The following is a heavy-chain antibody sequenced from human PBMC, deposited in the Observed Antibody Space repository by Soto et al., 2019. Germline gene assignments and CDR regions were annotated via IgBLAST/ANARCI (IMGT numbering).Heavy chain of an antibody. Sequence: SEALSLTCAVYSGSFSGYYWSWIRQPPGKGLEWIGEINHSGSTNYNASLKSRVTISVDTSKNQFSLKLSSVTAADTAVYYCAARPNCSSTSCYFFDYWGQGTLVTVSS. CDR2: INHSGST. V-gene: IGHV4-34*01. J-gene: IGHJ4*02. D-gene: IGHD2-2*01. CDR3: AARPNCSSTSCYFFDY. CDR1: SGSFSGYY.